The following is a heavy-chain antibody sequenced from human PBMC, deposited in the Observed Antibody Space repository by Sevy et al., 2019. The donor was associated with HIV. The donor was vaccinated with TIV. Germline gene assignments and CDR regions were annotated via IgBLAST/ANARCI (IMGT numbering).Heavy chain of an antibody. Sequence: GGSLRLSCAASGFTFSSYWMSWVRQAPGKGLEWVANIKQDGSEKYHVDSVKGRFTISRDNAKNSLYLQMNSLRAEDTAVYYCARVSPSSSLNLDYWGQGTLVTVSS. CDR3: ARVSPSSSLNLDY. CDR1: GFTFSSYW. D-gene: IGHD6-13*01. J-gene: IGHJ4*02. V-gene: IGHV3-7*01. CDR2: IKQDGSEK.